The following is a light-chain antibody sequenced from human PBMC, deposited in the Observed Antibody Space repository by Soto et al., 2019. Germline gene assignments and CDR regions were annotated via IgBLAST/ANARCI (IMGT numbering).Light chain of an antibody. Sequence: AIQMTQSPSSLSASVGDRVTITCRASQGIRNGLGWYQQKPGKAPKLLIYAASSLQSGVPSRFRGSGSGQDFSLTISSLQPEDFATYYCLQDYNYHLTVGGGTKVDIQ. CDR1: QGIRNG. CDR3: LQDYNYHLT. CDR2: AAS. J-gene: IGKJ4*01. V-gene: IGKV1-6*01.